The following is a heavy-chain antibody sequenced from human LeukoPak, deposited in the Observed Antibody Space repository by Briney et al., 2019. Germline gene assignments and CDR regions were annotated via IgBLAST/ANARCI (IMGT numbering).Heavy chain of an antibody. Sequence: GGSLRLSCAASGFTFSSYAMSWVRQAPGKGLEWVSGISGNGGSTYYTDSVKGRFTISRDNSKNTLYLQMNTLRAEDTAVYYCARDRHKYNYDSGGYPPYWGQGTLVTVSS. CDR3: ARDRHKYNYDSGGYPPY. J-gene: IGHJ4*02. CDR2: ISGNGGST. CDR1: GFTFSSYA. V-gene: IGHV3-23*01. D-gene: IGHD3-22*01.